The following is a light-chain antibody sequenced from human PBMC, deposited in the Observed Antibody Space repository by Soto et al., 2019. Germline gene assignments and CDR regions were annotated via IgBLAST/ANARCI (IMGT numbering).Light chain of an antibody. CDR2: DVS. CDR3: SSYTSSSTQV. V-gene: IGLV2-14*01. Sequence: QSVLTQPASVSGSPGQSITISCTGTSSEVGGYNYVSWYQQHPGKAPKLMIYDVSKRPTGVSNRFSGSKSGNTASLTFSGLQAEDEADYYCSSYTSSSTQVFGTGTKVTV. CDR1: SSEVGGYNY. J-gene: IGLJ1*01.